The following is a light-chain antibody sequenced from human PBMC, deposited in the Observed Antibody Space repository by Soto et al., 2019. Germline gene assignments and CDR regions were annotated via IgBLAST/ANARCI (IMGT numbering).Light chain of an antibody. CDR2: DVN. Sequence: QSVLTQPPSASGSPGQSVAISCTGTSSDVGGYNYVSWYQQHPGKAPKLMIYDVNKRPSAVPDRCSGSKSGNTAALTVSGPQAEDDDDYDSSSYAGSSTVFGTGTKLTVL. CDR3: SSYAGSSTV. J-gene: IGLJ1*01. CDR1: SSDVGGYNY. V-gene: IGLV2-8*01.